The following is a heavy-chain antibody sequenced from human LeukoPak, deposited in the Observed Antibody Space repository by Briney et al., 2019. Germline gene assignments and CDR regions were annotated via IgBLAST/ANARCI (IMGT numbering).Heavy chain of an antibody. D-gene: IGHD5-18*01. CDR3: ASALGYSYGSNYMDV. J-gene: IGHJ6*03. CDR1: GYTFSSYD. V-gene: IGHV1-8*01. CDR2: MNPNSGNT. Sequence: ASVKVSCKASGYTFSSYDINWVRQATGQGLEWMGWMNPNSGNTGYAQKLQGRLIMTTNTSISTAYMELSSLRSEDTAVYYCASALGYSYGSNYMDVWGKGTTVTVSS.